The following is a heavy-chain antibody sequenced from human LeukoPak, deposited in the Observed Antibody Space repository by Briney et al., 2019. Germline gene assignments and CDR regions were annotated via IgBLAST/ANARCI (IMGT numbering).Heavy chain of an antibody. D-gene: IGHD6-19*01. CDR1: GYTFTGYY. V-gene: IGHV1-2*02. CDR3: ARDHGSGWYYYYYYMDV. CDR2: INPNSGGT. J-gene: IGHJ6*03. Sequence: ASVKVSCKASGYTFTGYYMHWVRQAPGQGLEWTGWINPNSGGTNYAQKFQGRVTMTRDTSISTAYMELSRLRSDDTAVYYCARDHGSGWYYYYYYMDVWGKGTTVTVSS.